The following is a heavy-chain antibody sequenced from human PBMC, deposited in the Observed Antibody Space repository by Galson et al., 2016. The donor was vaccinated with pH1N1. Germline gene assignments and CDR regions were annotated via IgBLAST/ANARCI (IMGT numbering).Heavy chain of an antibody. CDR1: GFPFDDYA. Sequence: SLRLSCAASGFPFDDYAMHWVRQAPGKGLEWVSGISWSGSIIGYADSVKGRFTISRDNAKNSLYLEMNSLRAEDTALYYCTKIRGHGELQGFDYWGQGAVVTVSS. J-gene: IGHJ4*02. V-gene: IGHV3-9*01. D-gene: IGHD1-26*01. CDR3: TKIRGHGELQGFDY. CDR2: ISWSGSII.